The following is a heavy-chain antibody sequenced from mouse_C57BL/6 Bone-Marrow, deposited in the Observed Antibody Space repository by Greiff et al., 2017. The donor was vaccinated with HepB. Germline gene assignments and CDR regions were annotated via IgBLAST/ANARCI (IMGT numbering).Heavy chain of an antibody. Sequence: VKLQESGPGLVAPSQRLSITCTVSGFSLTSYGVDWVRQPPGKGLEWLGVIWGGGSTNYNSALMSRLSISKDNSKSQVFLKMNSLQTDDTAMYYCAKHRGAYWGQGTLVTVSA. J-gene: IGHJ3*01. CDR3: AKHRGAY. D-gene: IGHD3-1*01. CDR2: IWGGGST. V-gene: IGHV2-9*01. CDR1: GFSLTSYG.